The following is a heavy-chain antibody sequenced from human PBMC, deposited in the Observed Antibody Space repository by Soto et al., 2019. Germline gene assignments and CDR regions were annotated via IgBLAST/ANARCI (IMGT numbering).Heavy chain of an antibody. J-gene: IGHJ6*02. Sequence: SDTLSLTCTVYGDSISSYYWSWIRQPPGKGLEWIGCIYDSATTNYNPSLKSRVTISEDMSTNEFSLKLTSVTAADTAVYYCARQGSGDFHYHGLDVWGQGTTVTVSS. V-gene: IGHV4-59*01. D-gene: IGHD3-10*01. CDR2: IYDSATT. CDR3: ARQGSGDFHYHGLDV. CDR1: GDSISSYY.